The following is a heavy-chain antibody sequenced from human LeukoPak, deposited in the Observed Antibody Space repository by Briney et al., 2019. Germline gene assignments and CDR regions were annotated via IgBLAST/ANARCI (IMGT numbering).Heavy chain of an antibody. D-gene: IGHD6-13*01. J-gene: IGHJ5*02. CDR2: IYYSGNT. CDR1: GGSISSSSYY. Sequence: PSETLSLTCTVSGGSISSSSYYWGWIRQPPGKGLEWIGSIYYSGNTYYNPSLKSRVTISVDTSKNQFSLKLSSVTAADTAVYYCARDQGIAALDNWFDPWGQGTLVTVSS. V-gene: IGHV4-39*07. CDR3: ARDQGIAALDNWFDP.